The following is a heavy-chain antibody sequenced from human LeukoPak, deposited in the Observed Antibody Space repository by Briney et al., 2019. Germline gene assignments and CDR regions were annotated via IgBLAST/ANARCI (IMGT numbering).Heavy chain of an antibody. Sequence: SQTLSLTCTVSGGSISSGGYYWSWIRQPPGKGLEWIGEINHSENTKFNPSLKSRVTISADMSKNQISLNLSSVTAADTGVYYCARQRGITIFGVVGSYYMDVWGKGTTVTVSS. J-gene: IGHJ6*03. CDR1: GGSISSGGYY. V-gene: IGHV4-30-2*01. CDR3: ARQRGITIFGVVGSYYMDV. D-gene: IGHD3-3*01. CDR2: INHSENT.